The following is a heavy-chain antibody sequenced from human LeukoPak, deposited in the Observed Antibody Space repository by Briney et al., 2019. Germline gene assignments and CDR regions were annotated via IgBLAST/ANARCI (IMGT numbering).Heavy chain of an antibody. CDR3: ARIHLLLWFGELSGYFDY. V-gene: IGHV4-59*01. CDR1: RGSISSYY. D-gene: IGHD3-10*01. Sequence: PSGTLSLTCTVSRGSISSYYWSWIRQPPGKGLEWIGYIYYSGSTNYNPSLKSRVTISVDTSKNQFSLKLSSVTAADTAVYYCARIHLLLWFGELSGYFDYWGQGTLVTVSS. J-gene: IGHJ4*02. CDR2: IYYSGST.